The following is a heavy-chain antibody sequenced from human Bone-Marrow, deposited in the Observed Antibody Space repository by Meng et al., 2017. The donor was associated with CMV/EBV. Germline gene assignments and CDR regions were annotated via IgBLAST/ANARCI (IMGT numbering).Heavy chain of an antibody. D-gene: IGHD4-11*01. J-gene: IGHJ6*02. V-gene: IGHV4-59*01. CDR3: ARSNYSTCDGGRPSYYYGMDV. CDR2: LYFSGRT. CDR1: DGLIIHYH. Sequence: SETLSLTCSVSDGLIIHYHWTWIRQAPGKGLEWIGFLYFSGRTKYSPSLESRVTMSFDISNRQFSLELRSVTTADTAVYYCARSNYSTCDGGRPSYYYGMDVWGQGAAATFSS.